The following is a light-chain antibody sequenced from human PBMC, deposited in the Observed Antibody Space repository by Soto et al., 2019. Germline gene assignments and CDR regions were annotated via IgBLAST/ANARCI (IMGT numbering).Light chain of an antibody. J-gene: IGLJ1*01. CDR1: RSDVGGYNY. CDR2: DVS. CDR3: ASPEIYNISQLV. V-gene: IGLV2-14*01. Sequence: QYALSSPASLSRSPNGSSYVSCTGKRSDVGGYNYVSWYQQHPGKAPKFMIYDVSNRPSGVSNRFSGSKSGNTASLTISGLQAEDVSYTYTASPEIYNISQLVFVT.